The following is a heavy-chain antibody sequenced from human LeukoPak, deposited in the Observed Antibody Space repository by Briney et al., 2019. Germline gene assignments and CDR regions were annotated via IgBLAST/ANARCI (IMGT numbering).Heavy chain of an antibody. CDR3: AKGGWVAVTGMDS. D-gene: IGHD6-19*01. Sequence: ASVKVSCKASGYTFTGHAMNWVRQAPGQGPEWMGYINTKTGNPTYAQGFTGRFVFSLDTSVSTAYLQISSLRPEDTGVYYCAKGGWVAVTGMDSWGQGTLVTVSS. V-gene: IGHV7-4-1*02. J-gene: IGHJ4*02. CDR2: INTKTGNP. CDR1: GYTFTGHA.